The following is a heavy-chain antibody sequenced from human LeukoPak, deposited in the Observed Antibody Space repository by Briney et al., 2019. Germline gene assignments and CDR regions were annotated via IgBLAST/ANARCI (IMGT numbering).Heavy chain of an antibody. CDR3: ASHCSSTSCYAGDY. D-gene: IGHD2-2*01. J-gene: IGHJ4*02. CDR2: IWYDGSNK. CDR1: GFTFSDYY. Sequence: GGSLRLSCAASGFTFSDYYMSWIRQAPGKGLEWVAVIWYDGSNKYYADSVKGRFTISRDNSKNTLYLQMNSLRDEDMAVYYCASHCSSTSCYAGDYWGQGTLVTVSS. V-gene: IGHV3-33*08.